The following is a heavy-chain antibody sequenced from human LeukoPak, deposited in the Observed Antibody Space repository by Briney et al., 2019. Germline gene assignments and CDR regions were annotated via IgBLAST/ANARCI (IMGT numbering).Heavy chain of an antibody. CDR3: ARDHYDILTGYYRLDWYFDL. CDR1: GFTFSSYA. CDR2: ISSNGGST. D-gene: IGHD3-9*01. J-gene: IGHJ2*01. V-gene: IGHV3-64*01. Sequence: GGSLRLSCAASGFTFSSYAMHWVRQAPGKGLEYVSAISSNGGSTYYANSVKGRFTISRDNSKNTLYLQMGSLRAEDMAVYYCARDHYDILTGYYRLDWYFDLWGRGTLVTVSS.